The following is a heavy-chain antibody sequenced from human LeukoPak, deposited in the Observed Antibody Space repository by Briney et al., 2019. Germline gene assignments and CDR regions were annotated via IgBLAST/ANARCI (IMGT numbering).Heavy chain of an antibody. J-gene: IGHJ5*02. V-gene: IGHV4-61*02. Sequence: PSETLSLTCTVSGGSISSGSYYRSWIRQPAGKGLEWIGRIYTSGCTNYNPSLKSRVTISVDTSKNQFSLKLSSVTAADTAVYYCARDGWYSSSWYRQNWFDPWGQGTLVTVSS. CDR3: ARDGWYSSSWYRQNWFDP. CDR2: IYTSGCT. CDR1: GGSISSGSYY. D-gene: IGHD6-13*01.